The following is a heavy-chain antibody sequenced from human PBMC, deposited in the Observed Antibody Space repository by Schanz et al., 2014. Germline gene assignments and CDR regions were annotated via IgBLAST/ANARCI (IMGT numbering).Heavy chain of an antibody. V-gene: IGHV1-46*03. D-gene: IGHD3-10*01. CDR3: ARGSPENMIRGELDY. CDR1: GGTFSSDT. CDR2: INPIGGST. Sequence: QVHLVQSGAEVRKPGASVKVSCKASGGTFSSDTFSWVRQAPGQGLEWVGIINPIGGSTTYAQKFRGAVTLTTDTSTDTAYLELTSLRSEDTAVYYCARGSPENMIRGELDYWGQGTLVTVSS. J-gene: IGHJ4*02.